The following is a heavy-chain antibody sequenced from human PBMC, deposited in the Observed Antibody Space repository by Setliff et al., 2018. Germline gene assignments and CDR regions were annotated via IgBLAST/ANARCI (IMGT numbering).Heavy chain of an antibody. CDR3: ARLLRERPSLQPNYYYYMDV. Sequence: SETLSFACTVSGVSITSDYWSWIRQSPGKGLEWIAYIFFGGSTTYNPSLTGRVTMSVETSKNQFSLRLTSLTAADTAVYYCARLLRERPSLQPNYYYYMDVWGKGTTVTVSS. D-gene: IGHD3-3*01. J-gene: IGHJ6*03. CDR2: IFFGGST. CDR1: GVSITSDY. V-gene: IGHV4-59*01.